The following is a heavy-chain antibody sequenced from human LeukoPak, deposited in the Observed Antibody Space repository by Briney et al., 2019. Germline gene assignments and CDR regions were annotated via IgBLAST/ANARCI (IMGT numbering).Heavy chain of an antibody. CDR2: IYSGGST. Sequence: GGSLRLSCAASGFTVSSNYMSWVRQAPGKGLEWVSVIYSGGSTYYADSVKGRFTISRDNSKNTLYLQMNSLRAEDTAVYYCAGEESTMIVEGYYGMDVWGQGTTVTVSS. V-gene: IGHV3-66*01. D-gene: IGHD3-22*01. CDR1: GFTVSSNY. J-gene: IGHJ6*02. CDR3: AGEESTMIVEGYYGMDV.